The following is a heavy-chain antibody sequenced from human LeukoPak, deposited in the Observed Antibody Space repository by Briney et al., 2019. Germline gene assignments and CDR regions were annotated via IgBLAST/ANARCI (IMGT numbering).Heavy chain of an antibody. D-gene: IGHD2-2*01. Sequence: SETLSLTCTVSGGSISSSSYYWDWIRQPPGKGLEWIGAIYYSGNTNYNPSLKSRVTISVDTSKNQFSLKLSSVTAADTAVYYCARHRIPAALASAFDYWGQGTLVTVTS. CDR2: IYYSGNT. CDR3: ARHRIPAALASAFDY. CDR1: GGSISSSSYY. V-gene: IGHV4-39*01. J-gene: IGHJ4*02.